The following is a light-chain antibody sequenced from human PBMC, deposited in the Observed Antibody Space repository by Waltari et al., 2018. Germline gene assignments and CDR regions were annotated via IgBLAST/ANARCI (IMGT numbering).Light chain of an antibody. CDR2: SAS. CDR1: QSVSSY. CDR3: QQYNDRRT. Sequence: EIVMTQSPATLSVSPGERATLSCRASQSVSSYVAWYQQKPGQAPRLLIYSASTRATGIPARVRGSGSGTEFTLTISSLQSEDFAVYYCQQYNDRRTFGQGTKVEI. J-gene: IGKJ1*01. V-gene: IGKV3-15*01.